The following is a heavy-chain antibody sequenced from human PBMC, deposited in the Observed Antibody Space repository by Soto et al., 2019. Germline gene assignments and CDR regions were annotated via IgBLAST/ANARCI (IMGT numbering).Heavy chain of an antibody. CDR2: IYYSGIT. CDR3: ARQGGDNYGDFDY. J-gene: IGHJ4*02. CDR1: GDSISTSSYY. D-gene: IGHD5-18*01. Sequence: QLQLQESGPGLVKPSETLSLTCTVSGDSISTSSYYWGWVRQSPGKGLEWIGSIYYSGITYYNPSLRSRVTIYADRPKNQFSLHVGSVTPADTAVYYCARQGGDNYGDFDYWGQGTLVTVSS. V-gene: IGHV4-39*01.